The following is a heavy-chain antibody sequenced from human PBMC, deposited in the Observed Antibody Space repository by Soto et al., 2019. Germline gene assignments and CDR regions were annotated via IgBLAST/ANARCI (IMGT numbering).Heavy chain of an antibody. V-gene: IGHV1-69*13. D-gene: IGHD1-1*01. Sequence: SVKVSCKASGGTFSSYAISWVRQAPGQGLEWMGGIIPIFGTANYAQKFQGRVTITADESTSTAKNQFSLQLNSVTPEDTAVYYCARGSWDDVSGHYYMDVWGKGTTVTVSS. CDR1: GGTFSSYA. CDR3: ARGSWDDVSGHYYMDV. J-gene: IGHJ6*03. CDR2: IIPIFGTA.